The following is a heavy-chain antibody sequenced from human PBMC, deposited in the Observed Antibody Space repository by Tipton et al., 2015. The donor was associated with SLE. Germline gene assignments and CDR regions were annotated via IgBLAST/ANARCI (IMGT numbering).Heavy chain of an antibody. J-gene: IGHJ4*02. D-gene: IGHD3-3*01. CDR2: IYYKGST. CDR1: GGSVNGHY. CDR3: ARAPLFGVVTVRDPFDY. V-gene: IGHV4-59*02. Sequence: TLSLTCTVSGGSVNGHYWNWIRQAPGKGLEWIGYIYYKGSTDYKSSLKSRLTISIDTSKNQVSLKLTSVTAADTAVYYCARAPLFGVVTVRDPFDYLGQGTLVTVSS.